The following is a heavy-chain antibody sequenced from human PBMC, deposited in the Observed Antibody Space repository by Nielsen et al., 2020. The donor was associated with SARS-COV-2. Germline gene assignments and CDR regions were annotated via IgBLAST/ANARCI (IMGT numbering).Heavy chain of an antibody. CDR1: GYTFTGYY. Sequence: ASVKVSCKASGYTFTGYYMHWVRQAPGQGLEWMGRINPNSGGTNYAQKLQGRVTMTTDTSTSTAYMELRSLRSDDTAVYYCAREGDIVVVVAATYYYYGMDVWGQGTTVTVSS. J-gene: IGHJ6*02. V-gene: IGHV1-2*06. CDR3: AREGDIVVVVAATYYYYGMDV. CDR2: INPNSGGT. D-gene: IGHD2-15*01.